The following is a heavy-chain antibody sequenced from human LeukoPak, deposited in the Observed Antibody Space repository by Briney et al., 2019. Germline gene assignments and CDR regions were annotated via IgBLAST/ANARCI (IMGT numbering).Heavy chain of an antibody. V-gene: IGHV5-51*01. CDR3: ARSVKYYYYMDV. CDR1: GYSFTNYW. Sequence: GESLKISRQGSGYSFTNYWIAWVRQMPGKGLECMGIIYPGDSDTRYSPSFQGQVTISADKSISTAYLQWSSLKASDTAMYYCARSVKYYYYMDVWGKGTTVTVSS. CDR2: IYPGDSDT. J-gene: IGHJ6*03.